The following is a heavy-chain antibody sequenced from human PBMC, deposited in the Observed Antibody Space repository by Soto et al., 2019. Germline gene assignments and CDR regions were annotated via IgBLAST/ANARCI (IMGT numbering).Heavy chain of an antibody. Sequence: SETLSLTCAVYGGSFSGYYWSWIRQPPGKGLEWIGDVYSTEITNYNPSLKSRVTMSIDTSKNQFSLKVRSVTAADTAVYYCARGSEAWFDPWGQGTLVTVSS. J-gene: IGHJ5*02. CDR2: VYSTEIT. V-gene: IGHV4-59*01. CDR3: ARGSEAWFDP. CDR1: GGSFSGYY.